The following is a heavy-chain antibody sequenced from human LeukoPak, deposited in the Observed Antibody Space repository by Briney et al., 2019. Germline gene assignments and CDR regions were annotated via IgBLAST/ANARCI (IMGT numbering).Heavy chain of an antibody. CDR1: GFTFSTSA. D-gene: IGHD3-22*01. J-gene: IGHJ4*02. CDR3: AKHRFESGGYHSTD. CDR2: ISGVNDGT. Sequence: GGSLRLSCAASGFTFSTSAMTWVRQAPGKGLEWVSAISGVNDGTYYADSVKGRFTISRDNSKNTLYLQMNSLRDEDTAVYYCAKHRFESGGYHSTDWGQGTLVTVSS. V-gene: IGHV3-23*01.